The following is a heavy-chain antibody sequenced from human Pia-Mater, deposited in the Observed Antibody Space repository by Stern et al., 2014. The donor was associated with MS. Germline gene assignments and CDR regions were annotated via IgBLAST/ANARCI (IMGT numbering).Heavy chain of an antibody. CDR3: ARMMGSGYRHYFDY. CDR1: GFSLVTSGVR. J-gene: IGHJ4*02. Sequence: QITLKESGPALVKPTQTLTLTCTFSGFSLVTSGVRVSWIRQPPGKALEWLARIDWNDKTFYHYTLMTPLPIPKDTSKNQVVLTMTNVDPVDTATYYCARMMGSGYRHYFDYWGQGTPVTVS. D-gene: IGHD3-3*01. CDR2: IDWNDKT. V-gene: IGHV2-70*04.